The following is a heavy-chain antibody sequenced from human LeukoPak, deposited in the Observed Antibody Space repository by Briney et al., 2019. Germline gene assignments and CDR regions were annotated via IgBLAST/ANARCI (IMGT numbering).Heavy chain of an antibody. D-gene: IGHD1-26*01. CDR1: GGSISSYY. CDR3: ARSSGAYRSFDY. V-gene: IGHV4-59*01. CDR2: IYYSGTT. J-gene: IGHJ4*02. Sequence: SETLPLTCTVSGGSISSYYWSWIRQPPGKGLEWIGYIYYSGTTDYNPPLKSRVTISVDTSNNQFSLKVSSVTAADTAVYYCARSSGAYRSFDYWGQGTLVPVSS.